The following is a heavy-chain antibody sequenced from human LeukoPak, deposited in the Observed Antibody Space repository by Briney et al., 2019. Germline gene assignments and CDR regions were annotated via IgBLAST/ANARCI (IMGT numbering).Heavy chain of an antibody. Sequence: PSETLSLTCTVSGGSISSGDYYWSWIRQPPGKGLEWIGYIYYSGSTYYNPSLKSRVTISVDTSKNQFSLKLSSVTAADTAVYYCARDKGVVTNKRRVSYFDYWGQGTLVTVSS. CDR1: GGSISSGDYY. CDR2: IYYSGST. D-gene: IGHD3-22*01. J-gene: IGHJ4*02. V-gene: IGHV4-30-4*01. CDR3: ARDKGVVTNKRRVSYFDY.